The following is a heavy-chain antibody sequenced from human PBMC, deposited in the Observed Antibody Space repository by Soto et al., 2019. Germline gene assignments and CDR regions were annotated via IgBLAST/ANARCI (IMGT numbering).Heavy chain of an antibody. D-gene: IGHD3-10*01. CDR3: ARQGFGEIHGLVDV. CDR2: MNYGANS. V-gene: IGHV4-59*08. J-gene: IGHJ6*01. Sequence: SETLSLTCTVPGGSIRSYYLSTFWQPTGMGLVWIGPMNYGANSDYNPSLRSRVTISVDTSKNQFSLNLNSVTAADTARYYCARQGFGEIHGLVDVWAQGTTVT. CDR1: GGSIRSYY.